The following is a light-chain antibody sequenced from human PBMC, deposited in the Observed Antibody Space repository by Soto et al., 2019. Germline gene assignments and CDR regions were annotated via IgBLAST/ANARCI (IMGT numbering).Light chain of an antibody. J-gene: IGKJ1*01. CDR2: GAS. CDR1: QSVSSSY. CDR3: QHYGSTPWT. Sequence: EVMLTQSPGTLSLSPGERATLSCRASQSVSSSYLAWYQQKPGQAPRLLIYGASNRATDIPDRISGSGSGTDITLTISRLEPEDFAVYYCQHYGSTPWTFGQGTKVEIK. V-gene: IGKV3-20*01.